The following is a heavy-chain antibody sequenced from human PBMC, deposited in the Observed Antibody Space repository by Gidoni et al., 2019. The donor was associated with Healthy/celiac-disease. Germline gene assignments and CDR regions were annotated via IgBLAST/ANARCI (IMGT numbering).Heavy chain of an antibody. CDR3: ARDRGCSSTSCYSPVGAFDI. CDR1: GYTFTSYG. V-gene: IGHV1-18*01. CDR2: ISAYNGNT. J-gene: IGHJ3*02. Sequence: QVQLVQSGAEVKKPGASVKVSCKASGYTFTSYGISWVRQAPGQGLEWMGWISAYNGNTNYAQKLQGRVTMTTDTSTSTAYMELRSLRSDDTAVYYCARDRGCSSTSCYSPVGAFDIWGQGTMVTVSS. D-gene: IGHD2-2*02.